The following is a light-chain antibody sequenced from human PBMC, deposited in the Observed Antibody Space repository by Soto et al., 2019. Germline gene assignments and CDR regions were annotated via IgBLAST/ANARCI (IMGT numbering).Light chain of an antibody. V-gene: IGKV2-28*01. CDR2: LGS. CDR1: QSLLYGAGYMY. CDR3: MQTLQTPYT. Sequence: DIVMTQSPLSLPVTPGEPASISCRSSQSLLYGAGYMYVDWYLQKPGQPPQLLIFLGSNRASGVTDRFSGSVSRTDFTLKISRVETEDVGVYYCMQTLQTPYTFGQGTKLEIK. J-gene: IGKJ2*01.